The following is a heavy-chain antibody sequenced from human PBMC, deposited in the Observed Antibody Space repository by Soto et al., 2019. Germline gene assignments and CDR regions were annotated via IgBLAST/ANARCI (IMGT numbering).Heavy chain of an antibody. Sequence: PSETLSLPCTVSGGSISGYYWSWLRQPPGKGLEWIGYIYNIGSTNYTPSLRSRVTMSIDTSQEQFSLKVSSVTATDTAIYYCTKAPIITWGNWLDPWGQGTLVTVSS. CDR3: TKAPIITWGNWLDP. V-gene: IGHV4-59*08. CDR2: IYNIGST. D-gene: IGHD7-27*01. J-gene: IGHJ5*02. CDR1: GGSISGYY.